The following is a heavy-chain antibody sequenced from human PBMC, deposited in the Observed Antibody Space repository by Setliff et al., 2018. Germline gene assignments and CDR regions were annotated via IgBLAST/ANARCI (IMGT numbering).Heavy chain of an antibody. CDR2: INPSGTT. J-gene: IGHJ4*02. D-gene: IGHD3-16*01. V-gene: IGHV4-34*01. CDR1: GGPFSDYY. Sequence: PSETLSLTCTFYGGPFSDYYWGWVRQTPGKGLEWIAGINPSGTTNYIPSLKSRLTISVDMSKRQFSLKLISVTAADTAVYYCRFWSYVYKNDYWAQGTLVTVSS. CDR3: RFWSYVYKNDY.